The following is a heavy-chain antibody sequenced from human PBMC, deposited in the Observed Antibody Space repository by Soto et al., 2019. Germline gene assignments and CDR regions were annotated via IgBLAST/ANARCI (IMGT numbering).Heavy chain of an antibody. CDR3: AKDYSGSYYGLLDY. Sequence: GGSLRLSCAASGFTFSSYGMHWVRQAPGKGLEWVAVISYDGSNKYYADSVKGRFTISRDNSKNTLYLQMNSLRAEDTAVYYCAKDYSGSYYGLLDYWGQGTLVTVSS. CDR1: GFTFSSYG. J-gene: IGHJ4*02. CDR2: ISYDGSNK. D-gene: IGHD1-26*01. V-gene: IGHV3-30*18.